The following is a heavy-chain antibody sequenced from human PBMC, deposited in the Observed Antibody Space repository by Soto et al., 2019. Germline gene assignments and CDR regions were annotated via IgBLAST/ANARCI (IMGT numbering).Heavy chain of an antibody. CDR3: ARVWGDYYGSGSYYTSPFDY. V-gene: IGHV4-61*01. Sequence: LSLTCTVSGGSVSSGSYYWSWIRQPPGKGLEWIGYIYYSGSTNYNPSLKSRVTISVDTSKNQFSLKLSSVTAADTAVYYCARVWGDYYGSGSYYTSPFDYWGQGTLVTVSS. D-gene: IGHD3-10*01. CDR2: IYYSGST. J-gene: IGHJ4*02. CDR1: GGSVSSGSYY.